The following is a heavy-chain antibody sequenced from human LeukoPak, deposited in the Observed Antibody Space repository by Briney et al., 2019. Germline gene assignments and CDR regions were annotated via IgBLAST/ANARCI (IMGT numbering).Heavy chain of an antibody. V-gene: IGHV3-23*01. CDR3: AKPISGGLAVTADWFHP. D-gene: IGHD6-19*01. J-gene: IGHJ5*01. CDR1: GFAFSVYA. Sequence: GGSLRLSCTASGFAFSVYAMSWLRQPPGKGLEWVSTINANSGTTSYAASVRGRFTISRDNSKNTLYLQLNPLRADDTATYYCAKPISGGLAVTADWFHPWGQGTLVVVSS. CDR2: INANSGTT.